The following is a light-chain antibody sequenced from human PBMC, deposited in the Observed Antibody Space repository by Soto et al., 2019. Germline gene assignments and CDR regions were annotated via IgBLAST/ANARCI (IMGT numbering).Light chain of an antibody. CDR1: QTISTW. V-gene: IGKV1-5*01. CDR3: QQYTNTNNPWM. Sequence: DIQVTQSPPTLSASVGDRVTITCRASQTISTWMDWYQQKPGKAPKLLVYDASTLQSGVASRFSGSGSGTEFTLIISGLQPDDSATYYGQQYTNTNNPWMFGQGTKVEI. CDR2: DAS. J-gene: IGKJ1*01.